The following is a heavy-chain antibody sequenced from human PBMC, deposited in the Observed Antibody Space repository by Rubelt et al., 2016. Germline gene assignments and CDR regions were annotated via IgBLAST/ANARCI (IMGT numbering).Heavy chain of an antibody. J-gene: IGHJ4*02. D-gene: IGHD5-24*01. V-gene: IGHV4-61*02. CDR2: GNT. Sequence: GNTNYNPSLKSRVTISVDTSKNQFSLKLSSVTAADTAVYYCARVGGDGYNDYWGQGTLVTVSS. CDR3: ARVGGDGYNDY.